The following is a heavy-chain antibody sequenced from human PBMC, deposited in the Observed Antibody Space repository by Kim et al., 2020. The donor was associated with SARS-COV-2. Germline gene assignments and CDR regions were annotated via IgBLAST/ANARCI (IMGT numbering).Heavy chain of an antibody. CDR3: ARRFDGSGKPLDFDY. CDR2: IYYSGST. D-gene: IGHD3-10*01. Sequence: SETLSLTCTVSGGSISSSSYYWGWIRQPPGKGLEWIGSIYYSGSTYYNPSLKSRVTISVDTSKNQFSLKLSSVTAADTAVYYCARRFDGSGKPLDFDYWG. CDR1: GGSISSSSYY. J-gene: IGHJ4*01. V-gene: IGHV4-39*01.